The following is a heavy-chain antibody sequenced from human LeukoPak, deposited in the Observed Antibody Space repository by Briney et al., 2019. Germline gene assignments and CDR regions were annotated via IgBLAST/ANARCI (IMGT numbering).Heavy chain of an antibody. D-gene: IGHD1/OR15-1a*01. J-gene: IGHJ4*02. Sequence: GGSLRLSCAASGFTFSTYAMSWVRQTPEKGLEWVSAISDTGGNTFYADSVKGRFTISRDNSKDTLYLQMNSLRAEDTAIYYCAKGRTNDYWGQGTLVTVSS. V-gene: IGHV3-23*01. CDR1: GFTFSTYA. CDR3: AKGRTNDY. CDR2: ISDTGGNT.